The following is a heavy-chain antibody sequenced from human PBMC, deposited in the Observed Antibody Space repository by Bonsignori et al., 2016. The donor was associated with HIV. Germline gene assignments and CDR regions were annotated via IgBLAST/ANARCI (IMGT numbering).Heavy chain of an antibody. CDR3: ARGYPSDFWSVTASPYYFDY. J-gene: IGHJ4*02. D-gene: IGHD3-3*01. CDR2: VFYTGST. Sequence: WIRQPPGKGLEWIGYVFYTGSTDSNPSLRSRVTISVDTSKNQFSLRLRSVTAADTAVYYCARGYPSDFWSVTASPYYFDYWGRGALVTVSS. V-gene: IGHV4-59*01.